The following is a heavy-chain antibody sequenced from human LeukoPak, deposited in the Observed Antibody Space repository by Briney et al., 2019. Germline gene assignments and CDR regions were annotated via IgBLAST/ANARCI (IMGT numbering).Heavy chain of an antibody. Sequence: SEALSVTCTVSRGSISSYLWTWVWQRPREGLGWIGRVYTTGSTNYNPSPKSRVSMSVNTSNNQFSLNLNPVTAADTAVYYCARDEKTDDGGGYAPRFDQWGRGALVTVSS. CDR1: RGSISSYL. V-gene: IGHV4-4*07. CDR3: ARDEKTDDGGGYAPRFDQ. D-gene: IGHD3-22*01. CDR2: VYTTGST. J-gene: IGHJ4*02.